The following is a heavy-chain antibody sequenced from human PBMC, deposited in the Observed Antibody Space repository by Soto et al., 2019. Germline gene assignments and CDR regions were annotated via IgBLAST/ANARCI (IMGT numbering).Heavy chain of an antibody. V-gene: IGHV3-74*01. Sequence: GGSLRLSCAASGFTFSSYWMHWVRQARGKGLVWVSRINSDGSSTSYADSVKGRFTISRDNAKNTLYLQMNSLRAEDTAVYYCARDMGYCSSTSCYVTWFDPWGQGTLVTVSS. J-gene: IGHJ5*02. D-gene: IGHD2-2*01. CDR2: INSDGSST. CDR1: GFTFSSYW. CDR3: ARDMGYCSSTSCYVTWFDP.